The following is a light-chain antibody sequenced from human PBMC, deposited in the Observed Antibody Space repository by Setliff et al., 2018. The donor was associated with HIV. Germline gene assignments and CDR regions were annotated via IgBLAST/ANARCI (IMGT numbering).Light chain of an antibody. J-gene: IGLJ1*01. V-gene: IGLV2-14*03. CDR1: SSDVGGYNY. CDR3: SSYAGSNTYV. CDR2: DVS. Sequence: QSVLTQPASVSGSPGQSITISCTGTSSDVGGYNYVSWYQQHPGKAPKLMIYDVSHRPSGVPDRFSGSKSGNTASLTVSGLQAEDEADYYCSSYAGSNTYVFGTGTKV.